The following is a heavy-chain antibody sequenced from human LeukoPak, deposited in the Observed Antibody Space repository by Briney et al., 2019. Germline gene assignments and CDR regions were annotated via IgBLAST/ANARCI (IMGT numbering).Heavy chain of an antibody. Sequence: SETLSLTCTVSGGSISSYYWSWIRQPPGKGLEWIGYIYYSGSTNYNPSLKSRVTTSVDTSKNQFSLKLSSVTAADTAVYYCARETYYYDSSGYSPAFDIWGQGTMVTVSS. CDR2: IYYSGST. CDR3: ARETYYYDSSGYSPAFDI. D-gene: IGHD3-22*01. CDR1: GGSISSYY. V-gene: IGHV4-59*01. J-gene: IGHJ3*02.